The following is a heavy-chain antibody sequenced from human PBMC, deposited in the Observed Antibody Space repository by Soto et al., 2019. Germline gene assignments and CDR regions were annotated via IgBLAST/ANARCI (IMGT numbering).Heavy chain of an antibody. CDR2: IRNKANSYAT. D-gene: IGHD2-15*01. CDR3: SSGNSEGGY. V-gene: IGHV3-73*01. CDR1: GFTLSGST. J-gene: IGHJ4*02. Sequence: EVQLVESGGDLVQPGGSLKLSCAASGFTLSGSTMHWVRQASGKGLEWVGRIRNKANSYATAYGASEKGRFTISRDDSKNTAYLQMNCLKTEDTAVYYCSSGNSEGGYWGQGTLVTVSS.